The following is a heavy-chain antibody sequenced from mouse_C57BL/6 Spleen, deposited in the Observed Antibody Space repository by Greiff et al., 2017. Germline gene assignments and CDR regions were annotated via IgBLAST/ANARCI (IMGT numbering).Heavy chain of an antibody. V-gene: IGHV1-42*01. D-gene: IGHD1-1*01. J-gene: IGHJ2*01. CDR1: GYSFTGYY. CDR2: INPSTGGT. CDR3: ATTVVATGGYFDY. Sequence: EVQLQESGPELVKPGASVKISCKASGYSFTGYYMNWVKQSPEKSLEWIGEINPSTGGTTYNQKFKAKATLTVDKSSSTAYMQLKSLTSEDSAVYYCATTVVATGGYFDYWGQGTTLTVSS.